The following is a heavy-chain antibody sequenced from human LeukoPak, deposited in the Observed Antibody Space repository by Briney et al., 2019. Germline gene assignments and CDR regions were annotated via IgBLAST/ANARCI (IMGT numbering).Heavy chain of an antibody. J-gene: IGHJ6*03. CDR1: GGSISSGDYY. D-gene: IGHD3-10*02. V-gene: IGHV4-61*02. CDR2: IYTSGST. Sequence: SQTLSLTCTVSGGSISSGDYYWGWIRQPAGKGLEWIGRIYTSGSTNYSPSLKSRVTISVDTSKNQFSLKLTSVTAADTAVYYCARDLKSYYVGTYYYYYMDVWGKGTTVTVSS. CDR3: ARDLKSYYVGTYYYYYMDV.